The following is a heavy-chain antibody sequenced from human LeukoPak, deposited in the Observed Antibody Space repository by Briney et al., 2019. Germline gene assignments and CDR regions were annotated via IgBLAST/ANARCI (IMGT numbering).Heavy chain of an antibody. CDR3: AKDSGGGNYIAEKDY. Sequence: GRSLRLSCAASGFTFSDYGVHWVRQAPGKGLEWVAVISYNGNDKYYGDSVKGRSTISRDNSKNTMYLQMNSLRVEDTAVYYCAKDSGGGNYIAEKDYWGQGTLVTVSS. CDR1: GFTFSDYG. D-gene: IGHD1-26*01. CDR2: ISYNGNDK. V-gene: IGHV3-30*18. J-gene: IGHJ4*02.